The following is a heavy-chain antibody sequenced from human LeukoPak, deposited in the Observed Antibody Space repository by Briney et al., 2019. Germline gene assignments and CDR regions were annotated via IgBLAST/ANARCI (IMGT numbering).Heavy chain of an antibody. V-gene: IGHV4-30-4*07. CDR1: GGSISSGGYS. D-gene: IGHD4-23*01. Sequence: PSETLSLTCTVSGGSISSGGYSWSWIRQPPGKGLEWIGNIYYSGSTYYSPSLKSRLTISVDTSKNQFSLKLSSVTAADTAVYYCARDYGGNSRYFDYWGQGTLVAVSS. J-gene: IGHJ4*02. CDR3: ARDYGGNSRYFDY. CDR2: IYYSGST.